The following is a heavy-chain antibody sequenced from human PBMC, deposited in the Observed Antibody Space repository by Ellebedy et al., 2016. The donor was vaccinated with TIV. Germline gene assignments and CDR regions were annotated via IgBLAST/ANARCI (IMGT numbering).Heavy chain of an antibody. D-gene: IGHD1-26*01. V-gene: IGHV3-66*02. Sequence: GGSLRLSXVVSGFTVSSNYMSWVRQAPGKGLEWVSVIYSGGSTYYADSVKGRFTISRDNSKNTLYLQMNSLRAEDTAVYYCAGDDSGRDYWGQGTLVTVSS. CDR3: AGDDSGRDY. CDR1: GFTVSSNY. J-gene: IGHJ4*02. CDR2: IYSGGST.